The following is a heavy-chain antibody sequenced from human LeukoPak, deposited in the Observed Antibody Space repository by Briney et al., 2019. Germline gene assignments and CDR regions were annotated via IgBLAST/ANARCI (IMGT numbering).Heavy chain of an antibody. Sequence: GGSLRLSCAASGFTFSSYAMSCVRQAPGKGLEWVSAISGSGGSTYYADSVKGRFTISRDNSKNTLYLQMNSLRAEDTAVYYCAPGYSYGTIDYWGQGTLVTVSS. V-gene: IGHV3-23*01. CDR2: ISGSGGST. D-gene: IGHD5-18*01. CDR3: APGYSYGTIDY. J-gene: IGHJ4*02. CDR1: GFTFSSYA.